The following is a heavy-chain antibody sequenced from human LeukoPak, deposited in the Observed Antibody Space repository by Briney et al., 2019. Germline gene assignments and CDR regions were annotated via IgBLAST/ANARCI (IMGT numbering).Heavy chain of an antibody. J-gene: IGHJ4*02. CDR3: ARDNFSGWYDY. Sequence: SETLSLTCTVSGGSISSYSWSWIRQSPGKGLEWIGYIYYSGSTDYNPSLKSRLTISVDTSKNQSSLKLSSVTAADTAVYYCARDNFSGWYDYWGQGTLVTVSS. V-gene: IGHV4-59*01. CDR2: IYYSGST. CDR1: GGSISSYS. D-gene: IGHD6-19*01.